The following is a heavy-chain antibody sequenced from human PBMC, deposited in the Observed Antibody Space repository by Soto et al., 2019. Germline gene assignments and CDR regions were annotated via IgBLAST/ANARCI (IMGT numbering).Heavy chain of an antibody. Sequence: GGSLRLSCAGSGFTFSDYGIHWVRQAPGKGLEWVAVIWHDGSNKYYADSVKGRFTISRDNSKNTLYLQMNSLRAEDTAVYYCARVIYGSFDYWGQGTLVTVSS. J-gene: IGHJ4*02. CDR2: IWHDGSNK. V-gene: IGHV3-33*01. CDR1: GFTFSDYG. CDR3: ARVIYGSFDY. D-gene: IGHD3-10*01.